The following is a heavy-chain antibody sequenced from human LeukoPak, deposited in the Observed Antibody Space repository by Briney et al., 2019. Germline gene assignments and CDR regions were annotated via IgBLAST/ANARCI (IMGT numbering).Heavy chain of an antibody. CDR2: INPNSGGT. CDR1: GYTFTGYY. J-gene: IGHJ3*02. CDR3: ATTSHYYDSSGSYAFDI. V-gene: IGHV1-2*06. D-gene: IGHD3-22*01. Sequence: APVKVSCKASGYTFTGYYMHWVRQAPGQGLEWMGRINPNSGGTNYAQKFQGRVTMTRDTSISTAYMELSRLRSDDTAVYYCATTSHYYDSSGSYAFDIWGQGTMVTVSS.